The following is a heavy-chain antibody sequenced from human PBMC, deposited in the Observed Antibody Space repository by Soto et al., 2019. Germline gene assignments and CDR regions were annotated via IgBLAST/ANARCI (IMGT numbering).Heavy chain of an antibody. V-gene: IGHV4-59*11. CDR3: ARDGGWNYSFDY. J-gene: IGHJ4*02. Sequence: PSETLSLTCTVSGGSISSHYWSWIRQPPGKGLEWIGYIYYSGSTNYNPSLKSRVTISVDTSKNQFSLKLSSVTAADTAVYYCARDGGWNYSFDYWGQGTLVTVSS. CDR1: GGSISSHY. CDR2: IYYSGST. D-gene: IGHD1-7*01.